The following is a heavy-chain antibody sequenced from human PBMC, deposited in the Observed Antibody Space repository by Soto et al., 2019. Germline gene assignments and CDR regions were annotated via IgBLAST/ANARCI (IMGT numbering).Heavy chain of an antibody. CDR3: ARGKGYYDFWSGEVDY. J-gene: IGHJ4*02. D-gene: IGHD3-3*01. CDR1: GFTFSSYA. V-gene: IGHV3-30-3*01. Sequence: QVQLVESGGGVVQPGRSLRLSCAASGFTFSSYAMHWVRQAPGKGLELVAVISYDGSNKYYADSVKGRFTISRDNSKNTLYLQMNSLRAEDTAVYYCARGKGYYDFWSGEVDYWGQGTLVTVSS. CDR2: ISYDGSNK.